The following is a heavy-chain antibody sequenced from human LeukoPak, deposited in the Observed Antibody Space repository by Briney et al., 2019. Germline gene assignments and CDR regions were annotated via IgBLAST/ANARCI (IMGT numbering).Heavy chain of an antibody. Sequence: SQTLSLTCAISGDSVSSNSAAWNWIRQSPSRGLEWLGRTYYRSKWYNDYAVSVKSRITINPDTSKNQFSLQLNSVTPEDTAVYYCARERRFCSSTSCTNHNFDYWGQGTLVTVSS. CDR1: GDSVSSNSAA. CDR2: TYYRSKWYN. J-gene: IGHJ4*02. V-gene: IGHV6-1*01. CDR3: ARERRFCSSTSCTNHNFDY. D-gene: IGHD2-2*01.